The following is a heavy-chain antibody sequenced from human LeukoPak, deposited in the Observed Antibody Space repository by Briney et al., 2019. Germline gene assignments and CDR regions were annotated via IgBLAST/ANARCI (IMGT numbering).Heavy chain of an antibody. J-gene: IGHJ4*02. D-gene: IGHD3-10*01. CDR1: GFTFSSYE. CDR3: ARDEDYYGSGSYYYY. V-gene: IGHV3-48*03. Sequence: GGSLRLSCAASGFTFSSYEMNWVRQAPGKGLEWVSYISSSGSTIYYADSVKGRFTISRDNAKNSLYLQMNSLRAEDTAVYYCARDEDYYGSGSYYYYWGQGTLVTVSS. CDR2: ISSSGSTI.